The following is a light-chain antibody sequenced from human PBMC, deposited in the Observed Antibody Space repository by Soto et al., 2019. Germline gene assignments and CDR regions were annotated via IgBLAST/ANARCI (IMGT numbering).Light chain of an antibody. J-gene: IGLJ3*02. CDR2: EVS. CDR3: CSYAGSSTWV. V-gene: IGLV2-23*02. Sequence: ALTQPASVSGSPGQSITISCTGTSSDVGSYNLVSWYQHHPGKAPKLMIYEVSKRPPGVSNRFSASKSGSAASLTISGLQAEDEADYYCCSYAGSSTWVFGGGTKLTVL. CDR1: SSDVGSYNL.